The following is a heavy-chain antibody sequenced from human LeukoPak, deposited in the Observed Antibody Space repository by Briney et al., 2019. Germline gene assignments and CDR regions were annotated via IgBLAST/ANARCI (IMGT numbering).Heavy chain of an antibody. V-gene: IGHV3-74*01. D-gene: IGHD1-1*01. J-gene: IGHJ4*02. CDR2: ITGDGSST. CDR1: GFTFSNYW. Sequence: GGSLRLSCAASGFTFSNYWMHWFRQAPGKGLVWVSWITGDGSSTRYADSVKGRFTISRDNAKNTLYLQVNSLRAEDTAVYYCARSNWPYYFDYWGQGALVTVSS. CDR3: ARSNWPYYFDY.